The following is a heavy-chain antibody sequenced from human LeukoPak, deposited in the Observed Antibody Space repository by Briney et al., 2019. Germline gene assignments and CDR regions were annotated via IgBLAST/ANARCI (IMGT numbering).Heavy chain of an antibody. J-gene: IGHJ4*02. CDR1: GYNFITYW. V-gene: IGHV5-51*01. CDR2: IYPGDSDT. D-gene: IGHD2-15*01. CDR3: ARLVGGCSGSSCQLDY. Sequence: GESLQISCKGSGYNFITYWIGWVRQMPGKGLEWVGIIYPGDSDTRYSPSFQGQVTISADKSISTAYLQWSSLKASDTAIYYCARLVGGCSGSSCQLDYWGQGTLVTVSS.